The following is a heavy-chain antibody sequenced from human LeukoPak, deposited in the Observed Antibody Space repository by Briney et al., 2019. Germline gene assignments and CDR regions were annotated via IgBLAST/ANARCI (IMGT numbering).Heavy chain of an antibody. Sequence: MSGGSLRLSCSGSGFTFRSYTMTWVRQAPGKGLEWVSSIDGDGTLKYYADSLKGRFTISGDNANNSVYLQMNTLTADDSGLYFCARDYSSGWFGKGAYWGQGTRVLVSS. CDR1: GFTFRSYT. CDR2: IDGDGTLK. V-gene: IGHV3-21*06. J-gene: IGHJ4*02. D-gene: IGHD6-19*01. CDR3: ARDYSSGWFGKGAY.